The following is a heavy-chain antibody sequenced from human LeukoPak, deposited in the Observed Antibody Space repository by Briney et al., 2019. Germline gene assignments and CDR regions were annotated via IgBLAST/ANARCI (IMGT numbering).Heavy chain of an antibody. V-gene: IGHV3-21*01. CDR2: ISGSSSYI. CDR3: ARDRIAVAATETSFDY. Sequence: SGGSLRLSCAASGFTFSNYGLSWVRQAPGKGLEWVSSISGSSSYIYYADSVKGRFTISRGNAKNSLYLEMNSLRAEDTAVYYCARDRIAVAATETSFDYWGQGTLVTVSS. CDR1: GFTFSNYG. D-gene: IGHD6-19*01. J-gene: IGHJ4*02.